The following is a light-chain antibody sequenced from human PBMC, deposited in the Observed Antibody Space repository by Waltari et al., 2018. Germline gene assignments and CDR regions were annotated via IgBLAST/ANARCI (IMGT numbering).Light chain of an antibody. CDR1: RSISSW. CDR2: KAS. V-gene: IGKV1-5*03. Sequence: DIQMTPSPSPLSASLGHRVTITCRASRSISSWLAWYQQKPGKAPSLLIYKASSLKSRVPARFSGSGSGTEFTLTISSLQPDDFASYYCQQYYDSSTFGQGTKLELK. J-gene: IGKJ1*01. CDR3: QQYYDSST.